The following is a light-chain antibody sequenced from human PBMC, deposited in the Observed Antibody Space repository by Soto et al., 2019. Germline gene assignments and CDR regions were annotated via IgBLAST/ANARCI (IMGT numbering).Light chain of an antibody. J-gene: IGKJ1*01. CDR1: QSVKSSY. CDR3: QQYNNWWT. CDR2: GTS. V-gene: IGKV3-20*01. Sequence: IVLTQSPGTLSLSPGERATLPCRASQSVKSSYLAWYQHKPGQAPRLLIYGTSSRATGIPDRFSGSGSGTEFTLTISSLQSEDFAVYYCQQYNNWWTFGQGTKVDIK.